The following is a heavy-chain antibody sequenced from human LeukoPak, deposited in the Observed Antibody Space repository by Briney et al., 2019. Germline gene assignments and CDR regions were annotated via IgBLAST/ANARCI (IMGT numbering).Heavy chain of an antibody. CDR3: AKGAGGCTNGVCYPYYYYYYMDV. CDR2: ISYDGSNK. V-gene: IGHV3-30*04. J-gene: IGHJ6*03. Sequence: GGSLRLSCAASGFTFSSYAMHWVRQAPGKGLEWVAVISYDGSNKYYADSVEGRFTISRDNSKNTLYLQMNSLRAEDTAVYYCAKGAGGCTNGVCYPYYYYYYMDVWGKGTTVTVSS. CDR1: GFTFSSYA. D-gene: IGHD2-8*01.